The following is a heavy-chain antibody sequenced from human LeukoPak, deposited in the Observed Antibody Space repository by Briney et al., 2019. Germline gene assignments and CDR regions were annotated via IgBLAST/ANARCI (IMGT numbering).Heavy chain of an antibody. CDR2: ISSSSSYI. CDR3: ASHAPGAFDI. CDR1: GFTFSSYA. J-gene: IGHJ3*02. Sequence: GGSLRLSCAASGFTFSSYAMSWVRQAPGKGLEWVSSISSSSSYIYYADSVKGRFTISRDNAKNSLYLQMNSLRAEDTAVYYCASHAPGAFDIWGQGTMVTVSS. V-gene: IGHV3-21*01.